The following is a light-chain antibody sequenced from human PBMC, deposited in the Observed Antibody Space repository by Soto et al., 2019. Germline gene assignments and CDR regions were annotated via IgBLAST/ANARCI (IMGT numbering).Light chain of an antibody. Sequence: PFTYSPPARYPSVGDLVTITCRASQCISSYLAWYQHKPGIAPKLLIYAASTLQRWVPSRFSGSVSGTDFTLTICSLQPEDFATYDCQQLTSHTLKFGGGTKVEVK. CDR3: QQLTSHTLK. CDR1: QCISSY. J-gene: IGKJ4*02. CDR2: AAS. V-gene: IGKV1-9*01.